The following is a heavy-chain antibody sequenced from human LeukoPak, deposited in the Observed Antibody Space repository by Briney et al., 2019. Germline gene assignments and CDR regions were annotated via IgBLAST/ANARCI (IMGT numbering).Heavy chain of an antibody. J-gene: IGHJ6*02. CDR2: IYYSGST. CDR3: ARADYDSSGPYYGMDV. D-gene: IGHD3-22*01. V-gene: IGHV4-31*03. Sequence: PSQTLSLTCTVSGGSISSGGYYWSWIRQHPGKGLEWIGYIYYSGSTYYNPSLKSRVTISVDTSKNQFSLKLSSVTAADTAVYYCARADYDSSGPYYGMDVWGQGTTVTVSS. CDR1: GGSISSGGYY.